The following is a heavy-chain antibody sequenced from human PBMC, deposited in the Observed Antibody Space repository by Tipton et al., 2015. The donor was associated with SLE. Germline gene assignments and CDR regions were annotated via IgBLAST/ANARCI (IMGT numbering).Heavy chain of an antibody. Sequence: SLRLSCVVSGFTFSGYSMDWVRQAPGKGLEWVSYISSGGLSTHYADPVKGRFTISEDNAKNSLYLQMNSLRAEDTAVYYCARGRSVVRSLADYWGQGTLVTVSS. CDR1: GFTFSGYS. J-gene: IGHJ4*02. CDR3: ARGRSVVRSLADY. CDR2: ISSGGLST. D-gene: IGHD4-23*01. V-gene: IGHV3-48*01.